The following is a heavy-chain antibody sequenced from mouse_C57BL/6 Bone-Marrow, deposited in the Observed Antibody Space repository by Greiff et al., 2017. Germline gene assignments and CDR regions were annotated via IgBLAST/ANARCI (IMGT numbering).Heavy chain of an antibody. V-gene: IGHV1-69*01. D-gene: IGHD2-3*01. CDR2: IDPSDSYT. CDR1: GYTFTSYW. Sequence: QVQLQQPGAELVMPGASVKLSCKASGYTFTSYWMHWVKQRPGQGLEWIGEIDPSDSYTNYNQKFKGKSTLTVDKSSSTAYMQLSSLTSEDSAVYYCAREGWPSCYFDYWGQGTTLTVSS. J-gene: IGHJ2*01. CDR3: AREGWPSCYFDY.